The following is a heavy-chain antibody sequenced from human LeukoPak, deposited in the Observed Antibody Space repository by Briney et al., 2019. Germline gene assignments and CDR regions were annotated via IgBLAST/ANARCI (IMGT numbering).Heavy chain of an antibody. J-gene: IGHJ4*02. V-gene: IGHV1-69*05. CDR2: IIPIFGTA. CDR1: GGTFSSYA. Sequence: SVKVSCKASGGTFSSYAISGVRQAGGQGLEWMGGIIPIFGTANYAQKFQGRVTITTDESTSTAYMELSSLRSEDTAVYYCARGSYYDHPPFDYWGQGTLVTVSS. CDR3: ARGSYYDHPPFDY. D-gene: IGHD3-22*01.